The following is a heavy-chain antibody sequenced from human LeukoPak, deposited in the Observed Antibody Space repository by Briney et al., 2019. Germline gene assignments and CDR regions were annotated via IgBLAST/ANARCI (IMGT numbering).Heavy chain of an antibody. J-gene: IGHJ4*02. CDR2: INPNSGGT. D-gene: IGHD6-6*01. CDR3: ARVGYSSSSPFDY. Sequence: ASVKVSCKASGYTFTGYYMHWVRQAPGQGLGWMGWINPNSGGTNYAQKFQGRVTMTRDTSISTAYMELSRLRSDDTAVYYCARVGYSSSSPFDYWGQGTLVTVSS. V-gene: IGHV1-2*02. CDR1: GYTFTGYY.